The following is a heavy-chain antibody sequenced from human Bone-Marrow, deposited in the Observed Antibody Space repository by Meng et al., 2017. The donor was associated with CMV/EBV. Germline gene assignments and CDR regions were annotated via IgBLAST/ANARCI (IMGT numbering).Heavy chain of an antibody. V-gene: IGHV1-2*02. Sequence: ASVKVSCKASGYTFTGDYMHWVRQAPGQGLEWMGLINPNSGDTTFAQKFQGRVTMTRDTSISTAYMELSSLRSDDTAVYYCARDGSSSGCAPEVLYYYYYYGMDVWGQGTTVTVSS. D-gene: IGHD2-2*01. CDR2: INPNSGDT. J-gene: IGHJ6*02. CDR3: ARDGSSSGCAPEVLYYYYYYGMDV. CDR1: GYTFTGDY.